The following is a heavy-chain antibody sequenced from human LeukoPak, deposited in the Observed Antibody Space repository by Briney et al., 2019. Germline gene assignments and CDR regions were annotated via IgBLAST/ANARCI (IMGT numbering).Heavy chain of an antibody. Sequence: SETLSLTCTVSGGSISSGDYYWSWIRQPPGKGLEWIGYIYYSGSTYYNPSLKSRVTISVDTSKNQFSLKLSSVTAADTAMYYCARDLRELPESYYYYYMDVWGKGTTVTVSS. CDR1: GGSISSGDYY. D-gene: IGHD1-26*01. J-gene: IGHJ6*03. CDR3: ARDLRELPESYYYYYMDV. CDR2: IYYSGST. V-gene: IGHV4-30-4*08.